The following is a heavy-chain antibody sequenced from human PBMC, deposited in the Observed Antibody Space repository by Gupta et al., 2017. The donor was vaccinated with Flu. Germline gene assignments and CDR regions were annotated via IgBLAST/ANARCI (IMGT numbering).Heavy chain of an antibody. D-gene: IGHD2-15*01. J-gene: IGHJ4*02. Sequence: EVKLVESGGGLIQPGRSLTLSCTASGFTSGAYLMSWVRQAPGKGLESVSYIRSKGYGGTIEYAASVKGRFTISKDESKNIVYLQMNSLKTEDTAVYYCTRDGVSCRGGSCYAYWGQGTLVTVSS. CDR2: IRSKGYGGTI. V-gene: IGHV3-49*04. CDR1: GFTSGAYL. CDR3: TRDGVSCRGGSCYAY.